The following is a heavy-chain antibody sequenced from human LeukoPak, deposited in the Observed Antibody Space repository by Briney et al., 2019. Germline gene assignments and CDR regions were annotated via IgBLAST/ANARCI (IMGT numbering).Heavy chain of an antibody. Sequence: GGSLRLSCAASGFTFSSYGMPWVRQAPGKGLEWVAVISYDGSNKYYADSVKGRFTISRDNSKNTLYLQMNSLRAEDTTVYYCARDPSGSYDYWGQGTLVTVSS. CDR3: ARDPSGSYDY. J-gene: IGHJ4*02. CDR2: ISYDGSNK. CDR1: GFTFSSYG. V-gene: IGHV3-30*03. D-gene: IGHD1-26*01.